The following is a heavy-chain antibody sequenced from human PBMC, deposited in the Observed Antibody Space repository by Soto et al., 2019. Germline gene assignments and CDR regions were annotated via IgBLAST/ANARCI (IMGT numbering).Heavy chain of an antibody. D-gene: IGHD5-18*01. J-gene: IGHJ6*03. Sequence: GGSLRLSCAASGFTFSSYSMNWVRQAPGKGLEWVSYISSSSSTIYYADSVKGRFTISRDNAKNSLYLQMNSLRAEDTAVYYCARGGYTARVTYYYMDVWGKGTTVTVSS. CDR2: ISSSSSTI. V-gene: IGHV3-48*01. CDR3: ARGGYTARVTYYYMDV. CDR1: GFTFSSYS.